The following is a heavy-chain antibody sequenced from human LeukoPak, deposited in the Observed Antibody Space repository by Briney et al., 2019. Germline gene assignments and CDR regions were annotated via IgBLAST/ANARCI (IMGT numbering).Heavy chain of an antibody. V-gene: IGHV4-59*01. D-gene: IGHD3-10*01. Sequence: SETLSLTCTVSGGSISSYYWSWIRQPPGKGLEWIGYMYYSGSTNYNPSLKSRVTISVDTSKNQFSLRLSSVTAADTAVYYCARDARRGWFDPWGQGTLVTVSS. J-gene: IGHJ5*02. CDR1: GGSISSYY. CDR2: MYYSGST. CDR3: ARDARRGWFDP.